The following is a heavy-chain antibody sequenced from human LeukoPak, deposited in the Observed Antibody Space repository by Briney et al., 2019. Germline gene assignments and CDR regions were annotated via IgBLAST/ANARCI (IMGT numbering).Heavy chain of an antibody. CDR3: ARVGHYDYVWGSYLHYFDY. CDR2: IVPLLDAL. Sequence: SVKVSCKASGGTFGSYTLSWVRQAPGQGLEWMGGIVPLLDALNYAPKFHDRITISADESTSTAYMELRSLRSDDTAVYYCARVGHYDYVWGSYLHYFDYWGQGTLVTVSS. J-gene: IGHJ4*02. V-gene: IGHV1-69*13. D-gene: IGHD3-16*01. CDR1: GGTFGSYT.